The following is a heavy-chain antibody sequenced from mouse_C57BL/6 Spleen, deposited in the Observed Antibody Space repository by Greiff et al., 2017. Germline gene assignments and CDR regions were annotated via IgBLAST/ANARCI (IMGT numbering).Heavy chain of an antibody. CDR1: GFTFSDYG. CDR2: ISSGSSTI. J-gene: IGHJ4*01. D-gene: IGHD1-1*01. Sequence: EVQLVESGGGLVKPGGSLKLSCAASGFTFSDYGMHWVRQAPERGLEWVAYISSGSSTIYYADTVKGRFTISRGNAKNTLFLQMTSLRSEDTAMYYCDSSTTDAMDYWGQGTSVTVSS. CDR3: DSSTTDAMDY. V-gene: IGHV5-17*01.